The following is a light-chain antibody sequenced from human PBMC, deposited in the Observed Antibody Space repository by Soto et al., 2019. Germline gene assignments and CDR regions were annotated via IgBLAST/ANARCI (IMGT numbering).Light chain of an antibody. CDR3: QQYNNWPLT. CDR1: QSVSSN. CDR2: GAS. V-gene: IGKV3D-15*01. J-gene: IGKJ4*01. Sequence: EIVMTQSPATLSVSPGERATLSCRASQSVSSNLAWYQQKPGQAPRLLIYGASIRATGIPARFSGSGSGTEFTLTMSSLQSEDFAVYYCQQYNNWPLTFGGGTKVEIK.